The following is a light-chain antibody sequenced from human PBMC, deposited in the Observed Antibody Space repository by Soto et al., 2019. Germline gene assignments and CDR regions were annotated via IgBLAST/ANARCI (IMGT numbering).Light chain of an antibody. V-gene: IGKV1-39*01. CDR1: QDISIL. J-gene: IGKJ4*01. CDR3: QQSIRAPLT. CDR2: AAS. Sequence: DIQMTQSPSSLPASVGDRVTITCRASQDISILLNWYQHKSGKAPQLLIFAASTLQSGVPSRFSGSGSGTEFTLTITSLQPEDFATYFCQQSIRAPLTFGGGTKVEIK.